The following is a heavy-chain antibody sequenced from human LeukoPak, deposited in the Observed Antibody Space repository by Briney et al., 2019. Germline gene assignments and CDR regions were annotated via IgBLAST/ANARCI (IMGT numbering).Heavy chain of an antibody. CDR3: AREGITGTTAPEY. Sequence: ASVKVSCKASGYTFTGYYMHWVRQAPGQGLEWMGWNNPNSGGTNYAQKFQGRVTMTRDTSISTAYMELSRLRSDDTAVYYCAREGITGTTAPEYWGQGTLVTVSS. CDR2: NNPNSGGT. D-gene: IGHD1-7*01. J-gene: IGHJ4*02. V-gene: IGHV1-2*02. CDR1: GYTFTGYY.